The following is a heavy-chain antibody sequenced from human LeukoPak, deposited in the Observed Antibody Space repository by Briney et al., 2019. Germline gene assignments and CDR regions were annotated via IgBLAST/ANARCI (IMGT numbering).Heavy chain of an antibody. CDR3: AKDRLLDAFDI. CDR1: GGSFSGYY. CDR2: INHSGST. Sequence: PSETLSLTCAVYGGSFSGYYWSWIRQPPGKGLEWIGEINHSGSTNYNPSLKSRVTISVDTSKNQFSLKLSSVTAADTAVYYCAKDRLLDAFDIWGQGTMVTVSS. D-gene: IGHD2-15*01. J-gene: IGHJ3*02. V-gene: IGHV4-34*01.